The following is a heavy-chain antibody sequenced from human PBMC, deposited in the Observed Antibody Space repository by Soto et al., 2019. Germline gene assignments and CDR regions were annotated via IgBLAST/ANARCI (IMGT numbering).Heavy chain of an antibody. CDR2: INHVGGT. D-gene: IGHD3-16*01. Sequence: PSETLSLTWTVAGCFIRSYYGSWIRQPPGKGLEWIGEINHVGGTNYNPSLKSRVTMSVDTSQNQYSLRLISVTAADTAMYFCVRIRYQLPSSVLWLDPWGPGTPVTVSS. V-gene: IGHV4-34*01. CDR1: GCFIRSYY. J-gene: IGHJ5*02. CDR3: VRIRYQLPSSVLWLDP.